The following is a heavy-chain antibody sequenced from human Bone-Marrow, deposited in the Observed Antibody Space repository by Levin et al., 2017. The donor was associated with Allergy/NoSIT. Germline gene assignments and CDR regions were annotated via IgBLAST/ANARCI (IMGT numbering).Heavy chain of an antibody. J-gene: IGHJ6*03. CDR2: IWYDGSNK. CDR3: AREVRCSGGSCYVNYYYYYMDV. V-gene: IGHV3-33*01. D-gene: IGHD2-15*01. CDR1: GFTFSSYG. Sequence: PGGSLRLSCAASGFTFSSYGMHWVRQAPGKGLEWVAVIWYDGSNKYYADSVKGRFTISRDNSKNTLYLQMNSLRAEDTAVYYCAREVRCSGGSCYVNYYYYYMDVWGKGTTVTVSS.